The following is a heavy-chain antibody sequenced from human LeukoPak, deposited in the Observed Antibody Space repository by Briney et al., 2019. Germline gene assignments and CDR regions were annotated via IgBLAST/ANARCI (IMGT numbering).Heavy chain of an antibody. CDR3: ASTERCSTTCPLDY. D-gene: IGHD2-2*01. CDR2: INHSGST. Sequence: PAETLSLTCAVYGGSFRGYYRSWIRQPPGKGLEWIGEINHSGSTNYNPSLKSRVTISLDTSMKKFSLKLNSVTAADTAVYYCASTERCSTTCPLDYWGQGTLVTVSS. J-gene: IGHJ4*02. CDR1: GGSFRGYY. V-gene: IGHV4-34*01.